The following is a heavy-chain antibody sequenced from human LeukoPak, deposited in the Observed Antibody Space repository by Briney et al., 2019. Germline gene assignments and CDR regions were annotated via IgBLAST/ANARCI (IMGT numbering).Heavy chain of an antibody. Sequence: KPSETLSLTCTVSGGSISSGDYYWSWIRQPPGKGLEWIGYIYYSGSTYYNPSLKSRVTISVDTSKNQFSLKLSSVTAADTAVYYCARDDLYYYISRREARYWGQGTLVTVSS. V-gene: IGHV4-30-4*08. J-gene: IGHJ4*02. CDR1: GGSISSGDYY. CDR2: IYYSGST. D-gene: IGHD3-9*01. CDR3: ARDDLYYYISRREARY.